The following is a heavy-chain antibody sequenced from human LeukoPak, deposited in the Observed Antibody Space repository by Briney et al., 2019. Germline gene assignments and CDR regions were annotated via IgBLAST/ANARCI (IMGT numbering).Heavy chain of an antibody. CDR3: ARAREGCTNYAFDI. V-gene: IGHV3-53*01. CDR2: IYSGGST. D-gene: IGHD2-8*01. Sequence: PGGSLRLSCAASGFTVSSSYISWVHQAPGKGLEWVSVIYSGGSTYYADSVKGRCTISRDNSKNTLHLQMNSLRAEDTAVYYCARAREGCTNYAFDIWGQGTMVTVSS. CDR1: GFTVSSSY. J-gene: IGHJ3*02.